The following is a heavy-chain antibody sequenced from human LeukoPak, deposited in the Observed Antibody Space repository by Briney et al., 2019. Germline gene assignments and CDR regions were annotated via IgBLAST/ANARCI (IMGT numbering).Heavy chain of an antibody. J-gene: IGHJ6*03. CDR3: ARGVSSSSIYYYYYYMDV. CDR1: GGTFSSYA. D-gene: IGHD6-6*01. CDR2: IIPIFGTA. V-gene: IGHV1-69*06. Sequence: GASVKVSCKASGGTFSSYAISWVRQAPGQGLEWMGGIIPIFGTANYAQKFQGRVTITADKSTSTAYMELSSLRSEDTAVYYCARGVSSSSIYYYYYYMDVWGKGTTVTVSS.